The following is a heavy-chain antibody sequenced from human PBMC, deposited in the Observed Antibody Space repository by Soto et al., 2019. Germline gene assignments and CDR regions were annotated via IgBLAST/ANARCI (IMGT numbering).Heavy chain of an antibody. CDR1: GYTFTNHY. D-gene: IGHD2-15*01. CDR3: ARDLSYGGRKPDAFDV. Sequence: QVQLVQSGPEVKKPGASVRLSCKASGYTFTNHYLHWVRQAPGQGLEWMGIINPSGGATSYAQKFQGRITVTTDTSTNTLYLEVGSLRFEDTAVYYCARDLSYGGRKPDAFDVWGQGTVVTVSS. J-gene: IGHJ3*01. CDR2: INPSGGAT. V-gene: IGHV1-46*01.